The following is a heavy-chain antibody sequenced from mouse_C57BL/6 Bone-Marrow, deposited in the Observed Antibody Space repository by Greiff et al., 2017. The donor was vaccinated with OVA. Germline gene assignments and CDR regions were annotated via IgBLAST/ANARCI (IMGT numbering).Heavy chain of an antibody. V-gene: IGHV3-6*01. J-gene: IGHJ4*01. CDR2: ISYDGSN. D-gene: IGHD1-1*01. Sequence: EVQLQESGPGLVKPSQSLSLTCSVTGYSITSGYYWNWIRQFPGNKLEWMGYISYDGSNNYNPSLKNRISITRDTSKNQFFLKLNSVTTEDTATYYCARDDYYGSSGGQGTSVTVSS. CDR3: ARDDYYGSS. CDR1: GYSITSGYY.